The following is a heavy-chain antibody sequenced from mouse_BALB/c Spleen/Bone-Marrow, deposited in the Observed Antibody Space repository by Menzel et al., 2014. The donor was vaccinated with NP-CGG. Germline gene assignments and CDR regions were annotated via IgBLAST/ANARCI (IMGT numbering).Heavy chain of an antibody. J-gene: IGHJ3*01. CDR1: GFDFSRYW. CDR2: INPDSSTI. V-gene: IGHV4-1*02. Sequence: EVMLVESGGGLVQPGGSLKLSCAASGFDFSRYWMSWVRQAPGKGLEWIGEINPDSSTISYTPSLKDKFIISRDNAKNTLYLQMSKVRSEDTGLYYCARLYRYGWFAYWGQGTLVTVSA. D-gene: IGHD2-14*01. CDR3: ARLYRYGWFAY.